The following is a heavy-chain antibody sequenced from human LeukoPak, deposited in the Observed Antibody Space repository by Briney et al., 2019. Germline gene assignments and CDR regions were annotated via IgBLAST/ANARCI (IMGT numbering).Heavy chain of an antibody. CDR1: GFTFSSYA. CDR3: AKPARTDYADY. J-gene: IGHJ4*02. D-gene: IGHD1-14*01. V-gene: IGHV3-23*01. CDR2: INGSGDRT. Sequence: GGSLRLSCVASGFTFSSYAMNWVRQAPGKGLEWVSSINGSGDRTYYADSVKGRFTISRDNSKNTLYLQMNSLRAEDTAVYYGAKPARTDYADYWGQGTLVTVSS.